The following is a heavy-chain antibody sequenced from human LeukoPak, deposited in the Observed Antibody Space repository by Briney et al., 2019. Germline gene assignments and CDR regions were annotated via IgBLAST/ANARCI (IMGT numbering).Heavy chain of an antibody. CDR2: IYYSGST. J-gene: IGHJ2*01. D-gene: IGHD1-26*01. CDR1: GGSISNYY. V-gene: IGHV4-59*01. Sequence: SETLSLTCTVSGGSISNYYGNWIRQPPGKGLEWIGNIYYSGSTNYNPSLKSRVTISVDTSKNQFSLKLSSLTAADTAVYYCARRGANSGSYSHFDLWGRGTLLTVSS. CDR3: ARRGANSGSYSHFDL.